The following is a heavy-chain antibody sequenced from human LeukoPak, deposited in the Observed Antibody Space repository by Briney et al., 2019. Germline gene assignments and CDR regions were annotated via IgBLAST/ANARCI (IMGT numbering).Heavy chain of an antibody. J-gene: IGHJ4*02. D-gene: IGHD1-26*01. CDR2: ISYDGSNK. V-gene: IGHV3-30-3*01. CDR3: ARPPSHSGSYYTFDY. CDR1: GFTFSSYA. Sequence: PGGSLRLSCAASGFTFSSYAMHWVRQAPGKGLEWVAVISYDGSNKYYADSVKGRFTISRDNSKNTLYLQMNSLRAEDTAVYYCARPPSHSGSYYTFDYWGQGTLVTVSS.